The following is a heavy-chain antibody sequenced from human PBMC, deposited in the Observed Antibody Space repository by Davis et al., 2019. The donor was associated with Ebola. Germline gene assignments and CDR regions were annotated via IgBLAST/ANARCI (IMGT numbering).Heavy chain of an antibody. D-gene: IGHD2-21*01. CDR2: FYVGGNT. CDR1: GFTVSGSY. Sequence: GESLKISCAASGFTVSGSYMSWVRQPPGKGLEWVSVFYVGGNTYYADSVRGRFTISRDNSKNTLYLQMDSLTAEDTAVYYCARAERMLFLSYWYFDLWGRGTLVTVSS. J-gene: IGHJ2*01. V-gene: IGHV3-66*01. CDR3: ARAERMLFLSYWYFDL.